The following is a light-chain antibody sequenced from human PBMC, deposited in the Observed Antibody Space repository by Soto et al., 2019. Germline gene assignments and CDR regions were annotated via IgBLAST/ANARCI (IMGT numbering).Light chain of an antibody. CDR3: QQDYNSST. CDR1: QGVSSSY. CDR2: GAS. J-gene: IGKJ2*01. V-gene: IGKV3D-7*01. Sequence: PGERVTLSCRASQGVSSSYLTWYQQKPGQAPRLLIYGASTRATGIPARFSGSGSVTDFTLTISSLQQEDIAVYYSQQDYNSSTFGQWTKLEIK.